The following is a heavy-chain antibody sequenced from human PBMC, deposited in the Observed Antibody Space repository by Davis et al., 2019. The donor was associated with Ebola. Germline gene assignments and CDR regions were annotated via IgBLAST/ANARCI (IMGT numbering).Heavy chain of an antibody. V-gene: IGHV3-23*01. CDR3: ARSSYQPDY. J-gene: IGHJ4*02. D-gene: IGHD2-2*01. CDR1: GFTFSNYA. Sequence: GESLKISCAASGFTFSNYAMSWVRQSPGKGLEWVSSIADSGGATYYTDSVKGRFSISRDSTSNTLYLQMNGLRAEDTAVYYCARSSYQPDYWGQGTLVTVSS. CDR2: IADSGGAT.